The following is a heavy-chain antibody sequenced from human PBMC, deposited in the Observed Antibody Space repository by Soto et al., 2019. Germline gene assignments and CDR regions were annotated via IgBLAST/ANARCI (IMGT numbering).Heavy chain of an antibody. V-gene: IGHV4-31*03. CDR3: ARDGAGAYGLGWFAP. Sequence: QVQLQESGPGLVKPSQTLSLTCTVSGDSISRGGYYWNWIRQHPRKGLEWIGSIYHSGSTNYNPSLKSRVTISVDTSKNQLSLELSSVTAADTAIYYCARDGAGAYGLGWFAPWGQGILVTVSS. J-gene: IGHJ5*02. D-gene: IGHD2-21*01. CDR2: IYHSGST. CDR1: GDSISRGGYY.